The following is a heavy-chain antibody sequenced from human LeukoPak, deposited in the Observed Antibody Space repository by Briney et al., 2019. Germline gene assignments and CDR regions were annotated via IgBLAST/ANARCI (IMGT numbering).Heavy chain of an antibody. CDR3: AKEGSTVVTPGWFDP. CDR2: ISWNSGSI. CDR1: GFTFDDYA. Sequence: GRSLRLSCAASGFTFDDYAMHWVRQAPGKGLEWVSGISWNSGSIGYADSVKGRFTISRDNAKNSLYLQMNSPRAEDTALYYCAKEGSTVVTPGWFDPWGQGTLVTVSS. D-gene: IGHD4-23*01. V-gene: IGHV3-9*01. J-gene: IGHJ5*02.